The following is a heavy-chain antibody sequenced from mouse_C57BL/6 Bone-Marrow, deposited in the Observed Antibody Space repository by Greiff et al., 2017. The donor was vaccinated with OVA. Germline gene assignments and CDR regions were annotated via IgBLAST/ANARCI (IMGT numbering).Heavy chain of an antibody. Sequence: QVQLQQSGAELVRPGASVTLSCKASGYTFTDYEMHWVKQTPVHGLVWIGAIDPETGGTAYNQKFKGKAILTADKSSSTAYMELRSLTSEDSAVYYCTRRGGYPAWFAYWGQGTLVTVSA. CDR2: IDPETGGT. D-gene: IGHD2-2*01. CDR3: TRRGGYPAWFAY. J-gene: IGHJ3*01. V-gene: IGHV1-15*01. CDR1: GYTFTDYE.